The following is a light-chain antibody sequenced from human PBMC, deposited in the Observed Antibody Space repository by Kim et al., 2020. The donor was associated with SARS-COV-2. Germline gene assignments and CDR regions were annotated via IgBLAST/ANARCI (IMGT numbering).Light chain of an antibody. Sequence: SASIGDRVTISCRAKKSISSCLAWYQQKPGKAPKLLIYKTSYLESGVPSGFSGSGSGTEFTLAIASLQPDDFATYYCRQYDIDPYNFGQGTRREF. CDR2: KTS. CDR1: KSISSC. J-gene: IGKJ2*01. CDR3: RQYDIDPYN. V-gene: IGKV1-5*03.